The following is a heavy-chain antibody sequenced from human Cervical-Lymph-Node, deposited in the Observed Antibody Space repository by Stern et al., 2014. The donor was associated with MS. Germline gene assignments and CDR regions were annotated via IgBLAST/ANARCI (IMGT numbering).Heavy chain of an antibody. V-gene: IGHV7-4-1*02. J-gene: IGHJ3*01. CDR2: INTNTGTP. Sequence: VQLVESGSELRKPGASVRVSCKASGYAFMNSPMNWVRQAPGQGLEWMGLINTNTGTPTYAQGFKGRFVFSLDTSVSTAYLQISSLKAEDTAMYYCAKDLDTTLVRLAFDVWGQGTMVTVSS. CDR3: AKDLDTTLVRLAFDV. CDR1: GYAFMNSP. D-gene: IGHD5-18*01.